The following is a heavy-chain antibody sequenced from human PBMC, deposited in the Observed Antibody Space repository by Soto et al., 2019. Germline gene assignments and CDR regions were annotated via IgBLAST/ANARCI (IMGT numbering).Heavy chain of an antibody. CDR1: GFTFSTYG. CDR3: AKSRGRGYDFWRGFDY. J-gene: IGHJ4*02. Sequence: QVQLEESGGGVVQPGRSLRLSCAASGFTFSTYGIHWVRQAPGKGLEWVAVISYDGSQKYFADSGKGRFTISRDNSKNTLFLHMNSLRAEDTAVYYCAKSRGRGYDFWRGFDYWGQGTLVTVSS. V-gene: IGHV3-30*18. D-gene: IGHD3-3*01. CDR2: ISYDGSQK.